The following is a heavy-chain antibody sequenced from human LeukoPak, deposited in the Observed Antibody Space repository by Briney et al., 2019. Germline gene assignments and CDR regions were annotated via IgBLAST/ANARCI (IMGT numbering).Heavy chain of an antibody. J-gene: IGHJ4*02. D-gene: IGHD3-3*01. V-gene: IGHV4-30-2*01. CDR2: IYHSGST. Sequence: SQTLSLTCAVSGGSISSGGYSWSWIRQPPGKGLEWIGYIYHSGSTNYNPSLKSRVTISVDTSKNQFSLKLSSVTAADTAVYYCARGRVYYDFWSGYSAGFDYWGQGTLVTVSS. CDR1: GGSISSGGYS. CDR3: ARGRVYYDFWSGYSAGFDY.